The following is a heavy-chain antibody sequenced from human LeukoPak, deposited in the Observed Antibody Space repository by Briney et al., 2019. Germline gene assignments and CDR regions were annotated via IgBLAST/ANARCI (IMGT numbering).Heavy chain of an antibody. J-gene: IGHJ3*02. Sequence: GASVKVSCKASGYTFTSYGISWVRQAPGQGLEWMGWISAYNGNTNYAQKLQGRVTMTTDTSTSTAYMELRSLRSDDTAVYYCARAPLVFGVVIYAFDIWGQGTMVTVSS. CDR2: ISAYNGNT. CDR1: GYTFTSYG. V-gene: IGHV1-18*01. D-gene: IGHD3-3*01. CDR3: ARAPLVFGVVIYAFDI.